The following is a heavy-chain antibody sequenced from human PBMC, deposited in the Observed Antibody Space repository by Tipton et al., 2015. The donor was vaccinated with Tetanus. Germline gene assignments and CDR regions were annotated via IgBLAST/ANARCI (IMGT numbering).Heavy chain of an antibody. D-gene: IGHD3-22*01. CDR1: GFTFSSYA. CDR2: ISGSGGST. J-gene: IGHJ4*02. CDR3: AKDRYGVDYDSSPFDS. Sequence: SLRLSCAASGFTFSSYAMSWVRQAPGKGLEWVSAISGSGGSTYYADSVKGRFTISRDNSKNTLYLQMNSLRAEDTAVYYCAKDRYGVDYDSSPFDSWGQGTLVTVSS. V-gene: IGHV3-23*01.